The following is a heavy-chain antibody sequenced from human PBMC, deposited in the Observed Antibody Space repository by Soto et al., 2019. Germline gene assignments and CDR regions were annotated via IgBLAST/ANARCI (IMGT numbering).Heavy chain of an antibody. Sequence: QVQLVQSGAEVKKPGSSVKVSCKASGGTFSSYTISWVRQAPGQGFEWMGRIIPILGIANYAQKFQGRVTITADKSTSTAYMELSSLRSEDTAVYYCARSRGSGSYYYYFDYWGQGTLVTVSS. CDR2: IIPILGIA. CDR1: GGTFSSYT. V-gene: IGHV1-69*02. D-gene: IGHD3-10*01. CDR3: ARSRGSGSYYYYFDY. J-gene: IGHJ4*02.